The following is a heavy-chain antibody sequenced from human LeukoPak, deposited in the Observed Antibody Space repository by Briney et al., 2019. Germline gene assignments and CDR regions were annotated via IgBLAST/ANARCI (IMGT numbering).Heavy chain of an antibody. CDR1: GYTITGYY. CDR3: ARGDYYDSSGYYY. J-gene: IGHJ4*01. CDR2: INPNSGGT. V-gene: IGHV1-2*02. Sequence: GASVKVSCKASGYTITGYYTHWVRQAPGQGLEWMGWINPNSGGTNYAQKFQGRVTMTRDTSISTAYMELSRLRSDDTAVYYCARGDYYDSSGYYYWGHGTLVTVSS. D-gene: IGHD3-22*01.